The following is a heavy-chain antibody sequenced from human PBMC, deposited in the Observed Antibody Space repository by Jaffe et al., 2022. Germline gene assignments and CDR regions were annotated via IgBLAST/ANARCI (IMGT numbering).Heavy chain of an antibody. V-gene: IGHV3-48*03. Sequence: EVQLVESGGGLVQPGGSLRLSCAASGFTFSSYEMNWVRQAPGKGLEWVSYISSSGSTIYYADSVKGRFTISRDNAKNSLYLQMNSLRAEDTAVYYCARDSRGDYGGHWVFDLWGRGTLVTVSS. CDR3: ARDSRGDYGGHWVFDL. J-gene: IGHJ2*01. CDR2: ISSSGSTI. CDR1: GFTFSSYE. D-gene: IGHD4-17*01.